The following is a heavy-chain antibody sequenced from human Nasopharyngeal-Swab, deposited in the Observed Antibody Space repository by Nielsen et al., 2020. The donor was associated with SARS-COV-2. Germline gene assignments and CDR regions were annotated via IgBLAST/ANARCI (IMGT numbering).Heavy chain of an antibody. J-gene: IGHJ3*02. Sequence: WIRQPPGKGLEWVSSISSSSSYIYYADSVKGRLTISRDNAKNTLYLQMNSLRAEDTAVYYCARDPGSITDAFDIWGQGTMVTVSS. CDR2: ISSSSSYI. V-gene: IGHV3-21*01. D-gene: IGHD3-10*01. CDR3: ARDPGSITDAFDI.